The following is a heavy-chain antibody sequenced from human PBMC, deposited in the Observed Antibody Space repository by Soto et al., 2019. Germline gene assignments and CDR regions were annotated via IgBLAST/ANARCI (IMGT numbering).Heavy chain of an antibody. Sequence: QVQLVQSGAEVKKPGASVKVSCKASGYTFTSYGISWVRQAPGQGLEWMGWISAYNGNTNYPQKLQGRVTMTTDTATSKGYMELRSLRSDDTAVYYWARDAAVGLFDYWGQGTLVTVSS. J-gene: IGHJ4*02. CDR1: GYTFTSYG. V-gene: IGHV1-18*01. D-gene: IGHD1-26*01. CDR3: ARDAAVGLFDY. CDR2: ISAYNGNT.